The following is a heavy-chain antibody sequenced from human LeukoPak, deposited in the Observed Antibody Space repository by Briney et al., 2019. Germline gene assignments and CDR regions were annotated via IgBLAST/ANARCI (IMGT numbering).Heavy chain of an antibody. V-gene: IGHV4-59*08. Sequence: SETLSLTCTVSGGSISSYYWSRIRQPPGKGLEWIGYIYYSGSTNYNPSLKSRVTISVDTSKNQFSLKLSSVTAADTAVYYCASASFYGDYTPLSFDYWGQGTLVTVSS. CDR1: GGSISSYY. CDR3: ASASFYGDYTPLSFDY. J-gene: IGHJ4*02. D-gene: IGHD4-17*01. CDR2: IYYSGST.